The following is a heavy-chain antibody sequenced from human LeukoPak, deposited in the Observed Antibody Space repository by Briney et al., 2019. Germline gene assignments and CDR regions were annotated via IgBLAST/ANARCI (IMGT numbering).Heavy chain of an antibody. CDR3: AKEGTDAFDI. D-gene: IGHD1-1*01. CDR2: ISYDGSNK. J-gene: IGHJ3*02. Sequence: GGSLRLSCAASGFTFSSYAMHWVRQAPGKGLEWVAVISYDGSNKYYADSVKGRFTISRDNSKNTLYLQMNSLRAEDTAVYYCAKEGTDAFDIWGQGTMVTVSS. V-gene: IGHV3-30-3*01. CDR1: GFTFSSYA.